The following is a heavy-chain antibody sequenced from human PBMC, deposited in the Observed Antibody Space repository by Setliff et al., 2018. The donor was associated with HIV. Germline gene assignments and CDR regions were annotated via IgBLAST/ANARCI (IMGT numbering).Heavy chain of an antibody. J-gene: IGHJ4*02. CDR2: INTHSGYT. D-gene: IGHD5-12*01. CDR3: ARGKTWLRFLDY. V-gene: IGHV1-18*01. CDR1: GYTFNNYG. Sequence: ASVKVSCKASGYTFNNYGISWVRQAPGQGLEWMGWINTHSGYTNYAQNVQGRATVTMDISTSTAYMELRSLKSDDTAVYYCARGKTWLRFLDYWGQGTLVTVSS.